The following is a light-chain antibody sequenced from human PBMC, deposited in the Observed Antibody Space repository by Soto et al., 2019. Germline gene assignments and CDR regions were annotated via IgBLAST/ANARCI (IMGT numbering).Light chain of an antibody. CDR1: QGISSW. V-gene: IGKV1-12*01. CDR3: QQGNSFPIT. CDR2: AAS. J-gene: IGKJ4*01. Sequence: DIQMTQSPSSVSASVGDRVTITCRASQGISSWLAWFQQKPGEAPRLLIYAASSLHSGVPSRFRGSVSGTEVTVTISSLQPEDFATYYCQQGNSFPITFGGGTKVEIK.